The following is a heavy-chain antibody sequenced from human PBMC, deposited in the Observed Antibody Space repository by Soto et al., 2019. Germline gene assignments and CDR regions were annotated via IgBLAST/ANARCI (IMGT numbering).Heavy chain of an antibody. D-gene: IGHD3-3*01. CDR2: ISSSSSTI. J-gene: IGHJ4*02. CDR3: ARGNPRTLEWLPDAFDY. V-gene: IGHV3-48*01. Sequence: GSLRLSCAASGFTFSSYSMNWVRQAPGKGLEWVSYISSSSSTIYYADSVKGRFTISRDNAKNSLYLQMNSLRAEDTAVYYCARGNPRTLEWLPDAFDYWGQGTLVTVSS. CDR1: GFTFSSYS.